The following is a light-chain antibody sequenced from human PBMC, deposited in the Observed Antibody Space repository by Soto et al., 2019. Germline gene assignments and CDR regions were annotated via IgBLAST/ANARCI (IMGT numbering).Light chain of an antibody. V-gene: IGLV1-51*01. J-gene: IGLJ3*02. CDR1: SSNIGKYQ. Sequence: QSVLTQPPSVSAAPGQKVTISCSGSSSNIGKYQVSWYHQVPGTAPKLLIHDTSERPSGIPDRFSGSKSGTSATLGITGLQTGDEADYYCGTWDSSLSAEVFGGGTKLTVL. CDR2: DTS. CDR3: GTWDSSLSAEV.